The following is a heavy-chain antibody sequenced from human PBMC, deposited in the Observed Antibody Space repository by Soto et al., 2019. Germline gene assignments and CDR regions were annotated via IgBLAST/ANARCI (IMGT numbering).Heavy chain of an antibody. CDR3: ARDNGNGTYDTHS. V-gene: IGHV3-74*01. J-gene: IGHJ4*02. CDR1: GLTFSSYW. Sequence: EEQLVESGGGLVQPGGSLRLSCAASGLTFSSYWMHWVRQAPGKGLVWVSSIKRDGSSTSYADSVEGRFTISRDNAANTVYLQMISLRGEDTAVYYCARDNGNGTYDTHSWGQGTLVTVSS. D-gene: IGHD3-9*01. CDR2: IKRDGSST.